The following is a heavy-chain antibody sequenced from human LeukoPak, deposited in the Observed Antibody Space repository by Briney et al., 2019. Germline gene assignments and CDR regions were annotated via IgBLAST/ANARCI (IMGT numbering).Heavy chain of an antibody. CDR1: GYTFTGYY. D-gene: IGHD2-15*01. J-gene: IGHJ5*02. Sequence: ASVKVSCKASGYTFTGYYMHWVRQAPGQGLEWMGWINPNSGGTNYAQKFQGRVTMTRDTSISTAYMELSRLRSDDTAVYYCAREHCSGGSCLNWFDPWGQGTLVTVSS. CDR2: INPNSGGT. V-gene: IGHV1-2*02. CDR3: AREHCSGGSCLNWFDP.